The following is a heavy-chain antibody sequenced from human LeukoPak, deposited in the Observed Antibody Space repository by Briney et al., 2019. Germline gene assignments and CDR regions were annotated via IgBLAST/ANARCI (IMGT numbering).Heavy chain of an antibody. CDR2: INHNGST. V-gene: IGHV4-34*01. CDR1: GGSFSGYY. J-gene: IGHJ4*02. Sequence: PSETLSLTCAVYGGSFSGYYWSWIRQPPGKGLEWIGEINHNGSTNYNPSLKSRVTISVDTSKNQFSLKLSSVTAADTAVYYCARDRGIAAAGRSMYYFDYWGQGTLVTVSS. CDR3: ARDRGIAAAGRSMYYFDY. D-gene: IGHD6-13*01.